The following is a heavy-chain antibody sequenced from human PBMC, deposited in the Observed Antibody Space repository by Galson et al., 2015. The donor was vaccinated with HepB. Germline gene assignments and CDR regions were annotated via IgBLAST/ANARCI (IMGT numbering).Heavy chain of an antibody. CDR1: GFSLSTSGMC. D-gene: IGHD4-17*01. CDR3: ARISRGDNYYYYYYMDV. CDR2: IDWDDDK. V-gene: IGHV2-70*11. Sequence: PALVKPTQTLTLTCTFSGFSLSTSGMCVSWIRQPPGKALEWLARIDWDDDKYYSTSLKTRLTISKDTSKNQVVLTMTNMDPVDTATYYCARISRGDNYYYYYYMDVWGKGTTVTVSS. J-gene: IGHJ6*03.